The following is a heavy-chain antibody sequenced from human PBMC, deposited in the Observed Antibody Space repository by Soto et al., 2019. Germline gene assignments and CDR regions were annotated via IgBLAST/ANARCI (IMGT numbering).Heavy chain of an antibody. Sequence: EVQLLESGGGLVQPGGSLRLSCEASGFTFSSYAMSWVRQAPGKGLEWVSAISGSGGSTYYADSVKGRFTISRDNSKNTLYLQMNSLRAEDTAVYYCAKGYYDFWQRNWFDPWGQGTLVTVSS. J-gene: IGHJ5*02. CDR3: AKGYYDFWQRNWFDP. CDR2: ISGSGGST. V-gene: IGHV3-23*01. D-gene: IGHD3-3*01. CDR1: GFTFSSYA.